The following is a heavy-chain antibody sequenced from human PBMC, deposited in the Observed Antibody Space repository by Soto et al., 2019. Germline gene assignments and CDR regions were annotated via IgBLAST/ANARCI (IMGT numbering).Heavy chain of an antibody. CDR3: TRGGGVGVAGSAAFDM. CDR1: GYPVTAYY. J-gene: IGHJ3*02. D-gene: IGHD3-3*01. V-gene: IGHV1-2*02. CDR2: INPATGAA. Sequence: QLHLVQSGAVVKKPGASVTVSCSASGYPVTAYYMHWVRQAPGRGLEWMGGINPATGAAKYTQTFQGRATMARGTSTGNVFKELGRLTSEDPAVFYCTRGGGVGVAGSAAFDMWGQGTLVTVSS.